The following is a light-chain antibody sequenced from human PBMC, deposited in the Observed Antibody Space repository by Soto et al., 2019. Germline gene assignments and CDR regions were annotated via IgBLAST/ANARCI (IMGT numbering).Light chain of an antibody. CDR1: SSNIGNNP. CDR3: AAWDDSLTGSWV. V-gene: IGLV1-44*01. CDR2: SNS. Sequence: QSVLTQPPSASGTPGQRVTISCSGSSSNIGNNPVNWYQQLPGTAPKLLIYSNSHRPSGVPDRFSGSKSGTSASLAISGLQYEDEADYYCAAWDDSLTGSWVFGGGTKLTVL. J-gene: IGLJ3*02.